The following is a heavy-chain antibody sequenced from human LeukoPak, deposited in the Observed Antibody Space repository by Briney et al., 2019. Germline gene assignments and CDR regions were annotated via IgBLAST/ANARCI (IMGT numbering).Heavy chain of an antibody. CDR2: INPSGGST. CDR1: GCTFTGYY. J-gene: IGHJ4*02. Sequence: GASVKVSCKASGCTFTGYYMHWVRQAPGQGLEWMGIINPSGGSTSYAQKFQGRVTMTRDTSTSTVYMELSSLRSEDTAVYYCARGDYLEAFDYWGQGTLVTVSS. V-gene: IGHV1-46*01. CDR3: ARGDYLEAFDY. D-gene: IGHD3-10*01.